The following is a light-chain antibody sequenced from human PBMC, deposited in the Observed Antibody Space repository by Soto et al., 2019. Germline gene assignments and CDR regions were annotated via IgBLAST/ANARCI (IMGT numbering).Light chain of an antibody. CDR1: QTVSSSY. Sequence: EIVLTQSPGTLALSLGERATLSCRASQTVSSSYLTWYQQKPGQAPRLLIYGASTRATGIPDRFSGSGSGTDFTLTISRLEPEDFVVYYCQQYGSSPLYTFGQGTKLEIK. V-gene: IGKV3-20*01. CDR2: GAS. J-gene: IGKJ2*01. CDR3: QQYGSSPLYT.